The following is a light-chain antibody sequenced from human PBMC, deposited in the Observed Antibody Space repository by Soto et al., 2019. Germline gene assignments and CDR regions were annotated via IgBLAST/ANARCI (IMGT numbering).Light chain of an antibody. CDR1: QDIRKD. J-gene: IGKJ2*01. CDR3: LQDYNYPFT. CDR2: GAS. Sequence: AIEMTQSPSSLAACVGDRVTITCRASQDIRKDLAWYQQKPGKAPQILIYGASTLQTGVASRFSGSGSATDFTLTISSLQPEDSAAYYCLQDYNYPFTFGQGTKGDIK. V-gene: IGKV1-6*01.